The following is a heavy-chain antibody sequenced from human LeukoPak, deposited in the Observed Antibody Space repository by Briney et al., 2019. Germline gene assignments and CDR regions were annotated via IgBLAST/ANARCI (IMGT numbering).Heavy chain of an antibody. V-gene: IGHV1-69*01. J-gene: IGHJ4*02. CDR1: GGTFSSYA. CDR2: IIPIFGTA. Sequence: GSSVKVSCKASGGTFSSYAISWVRQAAGQGLEWMGGIIPIFGTANYAQKFQGRVTITADESTSTAYMELSSLRSEDTAVYYCARTPYYYDFWSANNIGLDYWGQGSLVTVSS. D-gene: IGHD3-3*01. CDR3: ARTPYYYDFWSANNIGLDY.